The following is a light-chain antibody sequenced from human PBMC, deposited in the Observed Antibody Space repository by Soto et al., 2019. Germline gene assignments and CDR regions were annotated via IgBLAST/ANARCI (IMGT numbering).Light chain of an antibody. J-gene: IGKJ1*01. CDR1: QSVSSN. CDR3: QQYDNWPGT. CDR2: GAS. V-gene: IGKV3-15*01. Sequence: ERMITQSPSTLSVSLQERATLSCRASQSVSSNLAWYQQKPGQAPRLLIYGASTRATGIPARFSGSGSGTEFTLTISSLQSEDFAVYYCQQYDNWPGTFGQGTKV.